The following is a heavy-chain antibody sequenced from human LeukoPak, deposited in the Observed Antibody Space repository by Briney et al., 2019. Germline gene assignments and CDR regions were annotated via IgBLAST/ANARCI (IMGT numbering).Heavy chain of an antibody. Sequence: PSETLSLTCTVSGGSISSGLYYWSWIRQPAGKGLEWIGRIYTSGSTNYNPSLKSRVTISVDTSKNQFSLKLSSVTAADTAVYYCARDNSGSYPGDYWGQGTLVTVSS. CDR3: ARDNSGSYPGDY. CDR1: GGSISSGLYY. J-gene: IGHJ4*02. D-gene: IGHD1-26*01. CDR2: IYTSGST. V-gene: IGHV4-61*02.